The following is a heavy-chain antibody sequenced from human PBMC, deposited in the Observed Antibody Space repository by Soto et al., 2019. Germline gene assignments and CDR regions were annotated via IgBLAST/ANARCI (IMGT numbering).Heavy chain of an antibody. CDR1: GGSISSYY. J-gene: IGHJ6*03. D-gene: IGHD4-17*01. CDR3: ERERGDYGGGYYYYYMDV. Sequence: QVQLQESGPGLVKPSETLSLTCTVSGGSISSYYWSWIRQPPGKGLEWIGYIYYSGSTNYNPSLKSRVTISVDTSKNQFSLKLSSVTAAATAVYYCERERGDYGGGYYYYYMDVWGKGTTVTVS. V-gene: IGHV4-59*01. CDR2: IYYSGST.